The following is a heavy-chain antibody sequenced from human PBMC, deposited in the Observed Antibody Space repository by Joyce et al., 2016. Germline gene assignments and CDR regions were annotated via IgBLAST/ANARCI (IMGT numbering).Heavy chain of an antibody. D-gene: IGHD1-14*01. Sequence: EVQLVESGGGLVKPGGSLRLSCAASGFTFNRHNMNWVRQAPGKGLEWVSFISDNTNYIKYADSVKSRFTISRVNAQNSLFLQMNSLRAEDTAVYYCVRGSNPSYFYYMDVWGKGTTVIVSS. J-gene: IGHJ6*03. V-gene: IGHV3-21*01. CDR1: GFTFNRHN. CDR3: VRGSNPSYFYYMDV. CDR2: ISDNTNYI.